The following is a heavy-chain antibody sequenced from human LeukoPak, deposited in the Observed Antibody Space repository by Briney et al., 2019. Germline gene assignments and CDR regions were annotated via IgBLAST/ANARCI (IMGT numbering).Heavy chain of an antibody. D-gene: IGHD2-21*02. V-gene: IGHV3-30-3*01. J-gene: IGHJ4*02. CDR2: ISYDGSNK. Sequence: GRSLRLSCAASGFTFSSYAMHWVRQAPGKGLEWVAVISYDGSNKYYADSVKGRFTISRDKSKNTLYLQMNSLSAEDTAVYYCAREVAHCGGDCYSHFDYWGQGTLVTVSS. CDR3: AREVAHCGGDCYSHFDY. CDR1: GFTFSSYA.